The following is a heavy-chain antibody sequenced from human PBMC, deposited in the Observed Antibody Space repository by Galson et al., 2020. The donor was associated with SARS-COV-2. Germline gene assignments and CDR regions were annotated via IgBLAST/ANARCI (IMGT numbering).Heavy chain of an antibody. CDR1: GYTFTDYY. V-gene: IGHV1-2*02. J-gene: IGHJ6*02. Sequence: ASVKVSCKASGYTFTDYYIHWVRQAPGQGLEWMGWINPKSGGTNYAQKFEGRVTMTRDTSITTAYMELSRLSADATAVYYCARLRYYDVLTGYIVDVWGQGTMVTVSS. CDR2: INPKSGGT. CDR3: ARLRYYDVLTGYIVDV. D-gene: IGHD3-9*01.